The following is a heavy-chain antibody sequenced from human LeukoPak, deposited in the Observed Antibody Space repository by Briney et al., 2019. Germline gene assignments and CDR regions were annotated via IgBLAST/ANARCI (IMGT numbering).Heavy chain of an antibody. V-gene: IGHV1-18*01. CDR3: ARVGYCSGGSCYLDP. J-gene: IGHJ5*02. D-gene: IGHD2-15*01. Sequence: ASVKVSCKVSGYTLTELSMHWVRQAPGQGLEWMGWISAYNGNTNYAQKLQGRVTMTTDTSTSTAYMELRSLRSDDTAVYYCARVGYCSGGSCYLDPWGQGTLVTVSS. CDR2: ISAYNGNT. CDR1: GYTLTELS.